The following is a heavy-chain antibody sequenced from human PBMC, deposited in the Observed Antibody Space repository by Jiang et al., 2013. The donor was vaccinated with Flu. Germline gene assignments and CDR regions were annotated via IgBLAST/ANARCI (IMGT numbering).Heavy chain of an antibody. CDR3: AREVEETTMEYYFDY. D-gene: IGHD5-18*01. CDR2: LNPANGVT. J-gene: IGHJ4*02. CDR1: GYTFTSYA. Sequence: GAEVKKPGASVNVSCKASGYTFTSYAMHWVRQAPGQRLEWMGWLNPANGVTKYSQKFQGRVTITRDAAASTAYMELSSLTSEDTAVYYCAREVEETTMEYYFDYVGPGNPGPPSPQ. V-gene: IGHV1-3*01.